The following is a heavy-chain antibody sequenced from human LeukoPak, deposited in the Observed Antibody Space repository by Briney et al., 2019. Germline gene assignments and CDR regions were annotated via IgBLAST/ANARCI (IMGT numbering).Heavy chain of an antibody. CDR2: LTPSGGSP. CDR3: ARGGQVAPQPGNWFDP. J-gene: IGHJ5*02. V-gene: IGHV1-46*01. D-gene: IGHD2-2*01. CDR1: GYTFISNY. Sequence: ASVKVSCKAYGYTFISNYLNWVRQAPGQGLEWVGILTPSGGSPSYAQKLQGRVTMTRDMSTSTVYMTLSSLKSEDTAVYYCARGGQVAPQPGNWFDPWGQGTLVTVSS.